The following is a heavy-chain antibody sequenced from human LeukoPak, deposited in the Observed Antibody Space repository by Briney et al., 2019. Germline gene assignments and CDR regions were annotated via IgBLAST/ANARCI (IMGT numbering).Heavy chain of an antibody. J-gene: IGHJ4*02. Sequence: GESLKISCNGSGYSFTSYWIGWGRQMPGKGLEWMGIIYPFDSDTRYSPSFQGQVTISADESISTAYLQWSSLKASDTAMYYCARLTGTAVAGFLDNFWGQGTLVTVSS. V-gene: IGHV5-51*01. D-gene: IGHD6-19*01. CDR2: IYPFDSDT. CDR1: GYSFTSYW. CDR3: ARLTGTAVAGFLDNF.